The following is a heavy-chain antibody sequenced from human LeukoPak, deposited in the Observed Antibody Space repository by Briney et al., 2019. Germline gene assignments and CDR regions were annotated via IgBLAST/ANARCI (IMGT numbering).Heavy chain of an antibody. CDR1: GFTSSSYA. D-gene: IGHD5-18*01. CDR2: ISYDGSNK. Sequence: PGGSLRLSCAASGFTSSSYAMHWVRQAPGKGLEWVAVISYDGSNKYYADSVKGRFTISRDNSKNTLYLQMNSLRAEDTAVYYCAREDTAMAPVYYFDYWGQGTLVTVSS. J-gene: IGHJ4*02. CDR3: AREDTAMAPVYYFDY. V-gene: IGHV3-30-3*01.